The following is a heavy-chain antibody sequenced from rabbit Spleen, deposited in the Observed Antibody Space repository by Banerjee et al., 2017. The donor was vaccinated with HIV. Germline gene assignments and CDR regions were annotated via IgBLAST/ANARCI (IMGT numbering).Heavy chain of an antibody. CDR2: IRGGSITDT. D-gene: IGHD2-1*01. V-gene: IGHV1S40*01. CDR1: GFSFSSGYY. J-gene: IGHJ3*01. Sequence: QSLEESGGDLVKPGASLTLTCTASGFSFSSGYYMCWVRQAPGKGLEWIGCIRGGSITDTYYASWVNGRFTISKTPSTTVDLKMTSLTAADTATYFCARADYDSGGSALTRLDLWARGPSSPS. CDR3: ARADYDSGGSALTRLDL.